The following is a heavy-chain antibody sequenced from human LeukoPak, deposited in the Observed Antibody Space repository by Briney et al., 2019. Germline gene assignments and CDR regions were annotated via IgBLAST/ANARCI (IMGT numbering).Heavy chain of an antibody. J-gene: IGHJ5*02. Sequence: PGGSLRLSCAASGFTFSDYYMSWIRQAPGKGLEWVSYISSSSSYTNYADSVKGRFTISRDNAKNSLYLQMNSLRAEDTAVYNCARDPTGTTAWFDPWGQGTLVTVSS. CDR1: GFTFSDYY. D-gene: IGHD1-1*01. V-gene: IGHV3-11*06. CDR3: ARDPTGTTAWFDP. CDR2: ISSSSSYT.